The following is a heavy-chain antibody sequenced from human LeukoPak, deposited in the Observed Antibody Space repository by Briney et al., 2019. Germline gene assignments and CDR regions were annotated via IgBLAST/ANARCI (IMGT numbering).Heavy chain of an antibody. D-gene: IGHD2/OR15-2a*01. CDR3: VSFYETY. V-gene: IGHV3-9*01. J-gene: IGHJ4*02. CDR1: GFIFNNYA. Sequence: GRSLRLSCAASGFIFNNYAIHWVRQTPGKGLEWVSGISWNSNDIDYADSLKGRFTISKDNAKNTVYLQMNSLRAEDTAVYYCVSFYETYWGRGTLVTVSS. CDR2: ISWNSNDI.